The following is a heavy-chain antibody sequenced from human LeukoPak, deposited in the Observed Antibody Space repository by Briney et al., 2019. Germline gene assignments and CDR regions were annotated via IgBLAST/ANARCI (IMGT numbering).Heavy chain of an antibody. CDR2: INQDGSEK. V-gene: IGHV3-7*03. CDR3: ARGGAVAGPLFDP. D-gene: IGHD6-19*01. Sequence: GGSLRLSCEASGFTFSSHWMSWVRQAPGKGLEWVVNINQDGSEKYYVDSVKGRFTISRDNAKNSLYLQMNSLRAEDTAVYYCARGGAVAGPLFDPWGQGTLVTVSS. J-gene: IGHJ5*02. CDR1: GFTFSSHW.